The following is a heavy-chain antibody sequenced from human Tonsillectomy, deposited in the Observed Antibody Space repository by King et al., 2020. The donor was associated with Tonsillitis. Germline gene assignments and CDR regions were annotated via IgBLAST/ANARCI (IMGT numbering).Heavy chain of an antibody. CDR1: GGSISSYH. D-gene: IGHD6-19*01. Sequence: MQLQESGPGLLKPSETLSLTCTVSGGSISSYHWSWIRQPPGKGLEWIGYIYYCGRTNYNPSLKSRVTMSVDTSKNPFSLKVNSVTAADTAVYYCARTPVSVPEGHYYGRDVWGRGTTVTVSS. CDR3: ARTPVSVPEGHYYGRDV. J-gene: IGHJ6*02. V-gene: IGHV4-59*01. CDR2: IYYCGRT.